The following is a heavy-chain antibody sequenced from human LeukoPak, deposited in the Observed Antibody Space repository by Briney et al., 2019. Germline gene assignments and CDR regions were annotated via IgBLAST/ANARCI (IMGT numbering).Heavy chain of an antibody. CDR1: ADSISSNDYY. CDR3: ARRCAGGDCYGAFDY. J-gene: IGHJ4*02. V-gene: IGHV4-39*01. Sequence: SETLSLTCTVSADSISSNDYYWGWIRQPPGKGLEWIGSISYSGSTYYKPSLKSRVTISVDTSKNQFSLKLSSGTASDTAVYYCARRCAGGDCYGAFDYWGQGTLVTVSS. CDR2: ISYSGST. D-gene: IGHD2-21*01.